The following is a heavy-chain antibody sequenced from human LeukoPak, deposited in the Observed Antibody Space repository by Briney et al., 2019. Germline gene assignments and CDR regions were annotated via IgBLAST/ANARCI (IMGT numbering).Heavy chain of an antibody. V-gene: IGHV1-8*01. CDR1: GYAFSSYD. CDR2: MNPNTGHT. Sequence: SVKVSCKTSGYAFSSYDINWVRQAPGQGLEWMGWMNPNTGHTGSAEQFQGRVTMTRNTSISTAYMELSSLKSEDTATYYCARGRTDCNNGVCYSNYYYMDVRGKGTTVTVSS. D-gene: IGHD2-8*01. J-gene: IGHJ6*03. CDR3: ARGRTDCNNGVCYSNYYYMDV.